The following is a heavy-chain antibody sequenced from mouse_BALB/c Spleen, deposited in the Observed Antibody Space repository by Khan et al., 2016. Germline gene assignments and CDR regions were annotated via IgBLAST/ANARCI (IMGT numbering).Heavy chain of an antibody. CDR3: ASTGGCPYYAMDY. V-gene: IGHV9-3*02. J-gene: IGHJ4*01. CDR2: INTNTGEP. D-gene: IGHD1-1*01. Sequence: QIQLVQSGPELKKPGETVKISCKASGYTFTNYGMNWVKQAPGKGLKWMGRINTNTGEPTYAEEFKGRVAFTLETSASTVYLQINHLTTEDTATYFYASTGGCPYYAMDYWGQGTSVTVSS. CDR1: GYTFTNYG.